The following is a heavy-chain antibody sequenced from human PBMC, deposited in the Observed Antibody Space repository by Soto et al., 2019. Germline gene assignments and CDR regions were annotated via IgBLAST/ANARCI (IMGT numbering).Heavy chain of an antibody. CDR2: ISSSSSTI. CDR3: ASSSSWQFDAFDI. J-gene: IGHJ3*02. CDR1: GFTFSSYS. D-gene: IGHD6-13*01. Sequence: EVQLVESGGGLVQPGGSLRLSCAASGFTFSSYSMNWVRQAPGKGLEWVSYISSSSSTIYYADSVTGRFTISRDNAKNALYLQMNSLRAEDTAVYYCASSSSWQFDAFDIWGQGTMVTVSS. V-gene: IGHV3-48*01.